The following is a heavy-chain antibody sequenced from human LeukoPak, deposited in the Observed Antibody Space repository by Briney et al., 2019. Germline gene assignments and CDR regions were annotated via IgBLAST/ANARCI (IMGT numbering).Heavy chain of an antibody. J-gene: IGHJ4*02. D-gene: IGHD5-18*01. CDR3: AKEIGYKYGSESHRLGSH. V-gene: IGHV3-23*01. CDR1: EFTFSSYV. Sequence: PGGSLRLSCAASEFTFSSYVMSWVRQAPGKGLEWVSAISGGGGSTYYADSVKGRFTISRDKSKNTLYLQMNSLRAEDTAVYHCAKEIGYKYGSESHRLGSHWGQGTLVTVSS. CDR2: ISGGGGST.